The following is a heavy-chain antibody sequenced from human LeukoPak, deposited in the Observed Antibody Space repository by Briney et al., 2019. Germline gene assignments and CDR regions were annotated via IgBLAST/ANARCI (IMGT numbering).Heavy chain of an antibody. V-gene: IGHV4-59*11. D-gene: IGHD4-17*01. Sequence: DPSETLSLTRTVSGGSISSHYWTWIRQSPGKGLEWIGHISYSGSTNYNPSLKSRVTLSVDTSKNQFSLKLRSVTAADTAVYYCARDPTTVTKGFDIWGQGTMVTVSS. CDR3: ARDPTTVTKGFDI. CDR2: ISYSGST. J-gene: IGHJ3*02. CDR1: GGSISSHY.